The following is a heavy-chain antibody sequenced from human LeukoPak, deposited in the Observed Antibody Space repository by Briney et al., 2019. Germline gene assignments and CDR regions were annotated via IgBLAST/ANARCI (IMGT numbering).Heavy chain of an antibody. CDR2: IYHSGST. CDR1: GYSISSGYY. Sequence: SETLSLTCTVSGYSISSGYYWGWIRQPPGKGLEWIGSIYHSGSTYYNPSLKSRVTISVDTSKNQFSLKLSSVTAADTAVYYCARGGTITFGGVIPYWGQGTLVTVSS. J-gene: IGHJ4*02. CDR3: ARGGTITFGGVIPY. V-gene: IGHV4-38-2*02. D-gene: IGHD3-16*02.